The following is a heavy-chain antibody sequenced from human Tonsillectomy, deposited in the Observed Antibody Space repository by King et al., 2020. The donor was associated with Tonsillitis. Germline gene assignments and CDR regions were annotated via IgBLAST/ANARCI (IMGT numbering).Heavy chain of an antibody. D-gene: IGHD6-19*01. Sequence: VQLVESGAEVKKPGSSVTVSCTTSGDTFSAYGVSWVRQAPGQGLEWMGAIIPMFGSSNYAQKFQGRVSFTADVSTSTVHMELSSLTSGDSAVYYCARDHSRSPPLAGIPPLDAFDLWGQGTMVTVSS. J-gene: IGHJ3*01. V-gene: IGHV1-69*01. CDR3: ARDHSRSPPLAGIPPLDAFDL. CDR2: IIPMFGSS. CDR1: GDTFSAYG.